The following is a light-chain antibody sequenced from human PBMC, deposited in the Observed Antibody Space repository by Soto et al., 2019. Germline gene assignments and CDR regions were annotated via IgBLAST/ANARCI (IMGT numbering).Light chain of an antibody. CDR1: QSVPSSC. CDR2: DVS. Sequence: EIVLTQSPGTLSLSPGERATLSCRASQSVPSSCLAWYQQKPGQARRLLIYDVSSRATSIPDRFSGSESGTDFTLTISRLEPEDFAVYYCHQYGSSPLTFGGGTKVGIK. J-gene: IGKJ4*01. CDR3: HQYGSSPLT. V-gene: IGKV3-20*01.